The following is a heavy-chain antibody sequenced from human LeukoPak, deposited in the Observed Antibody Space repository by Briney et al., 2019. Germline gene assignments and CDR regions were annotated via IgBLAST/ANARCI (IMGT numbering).Heavy chain of an antibody. CDR1: GGSFSGYY. J-gene: IGHJ6*03. D-gene: IGHD1-1*01. V-gene: IGHV4-34*01. Sequence: SETPSLTCAVYGGSFSGYYWSWIRQPPGKGLEWIGEINHSGSTNYNPSLKSRVTISVDTSKNQFSLKLSSVTAADTAVYYCASHWYRYYMDVWGKGTTVTVSS. CDR2: INHSGST. CDR3: ASHWYRYYMDV.